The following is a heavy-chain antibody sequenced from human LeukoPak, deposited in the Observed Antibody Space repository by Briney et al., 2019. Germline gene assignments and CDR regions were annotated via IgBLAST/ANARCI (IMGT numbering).Heavy chain of an antibody. J-gene: IGHJ6*03. Sequence: ASVKVSCKASGGTFSSYAISWVRQAPGQGLEWMGGIIPIFGTANYAQKFQGGVTITTDESTSTAYMELSSLRSEDTAVYYCAMNYAGYYYYYYMDVWGKGTTVTVSS. D-gene: IGHD1-7*01. V-gene: IGHV1-69*05. CDR3: AMNYAGYYYYYYMDV. CDR1: GGTFSSYA. CDR2: IIPIFGTA.